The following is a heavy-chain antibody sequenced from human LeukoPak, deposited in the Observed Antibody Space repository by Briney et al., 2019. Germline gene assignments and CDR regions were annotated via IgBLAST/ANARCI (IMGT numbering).Heavy chain of an antibody. V-gene: IGHV3-48*03. D-gene: IGHD3-10*02. CDR3: AELGITMIGGV. CDR1: GFTVSSNY. J-gene: IGHJ6*04. Sequence: GGSLRLSCAASGFTVSSNYMNWVRQAPGKGLEWVSYISSSGSTIYYADSVKGRFTISRDNAKNSLYLQMNSPRAQDTPFYYCAELGITMIGGVWGKGTTVTISS. CDR2: ISSSGSTI.